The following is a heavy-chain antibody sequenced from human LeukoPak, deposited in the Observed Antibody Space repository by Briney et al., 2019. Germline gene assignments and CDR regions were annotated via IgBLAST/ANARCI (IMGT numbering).Heavy chain of an antibody. CDR2: LQFDGSNK. CDR1: GFTFSDYG. Sequence: PGGSLRLSCAASGFTFSDYGMHWVRQAPGKGLEWVAFLQFDGSNKNYGDSVKGRLTISRDNSKHTLYLQMNNLRSEDTAVYYCAKDRGSSVYVEHLDYWGQGTLVSVSS. J-gene: IGHJ4*02. V-gene: IGHV3-30*02. D-gene: IGHD5/OR15-5a*01. CDR3: AKDRGSSVYVEHLDY.